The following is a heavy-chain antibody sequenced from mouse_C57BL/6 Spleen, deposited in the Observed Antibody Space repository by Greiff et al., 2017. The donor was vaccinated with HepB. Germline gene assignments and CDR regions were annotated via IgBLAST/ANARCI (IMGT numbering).Heavy chain of an antibody. CDR3: AKGYYSNYYYFDY. D-gene: IGHD2-5*01. Sequence: VQLVESGPELVKPGASVKISCKASGYAFSSSWMNWVKQRPGKGLEWIGRIYPGDGDTNYNGKFKGKATLTADKSSSTAYMQLSSLTSEDSAVYFCAKGYYSNYYYFDYWGQGTTLTVSS. J-gene: IGHJ2*01. CDR1: GYAFSSSW. V-gene: IGHV1-82*01. CDR2: IYPGDGDT.